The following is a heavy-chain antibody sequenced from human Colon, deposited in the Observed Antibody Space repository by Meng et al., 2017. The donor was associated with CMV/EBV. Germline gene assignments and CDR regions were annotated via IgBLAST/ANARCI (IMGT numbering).Heavy chain of an antibody. CDR2: INHSGST. CDR1: GGSFSGYY. J-gene: IGHJ4*02. V-gene: IGHV4-34*01. CDR3: ARGALYRSSWYGTLDY. D-gene: IGHD6-13*01. Sequence: SETLSLTCAVYGGSFSGYYWSWIRQPPGKGLEWIGEINHSGSTNYNPSLKSRVTISVDTSKNQFSLKLSSVTAADTAVYYCARGALYRSSWYGTLDYWGQGTLVTVSS.